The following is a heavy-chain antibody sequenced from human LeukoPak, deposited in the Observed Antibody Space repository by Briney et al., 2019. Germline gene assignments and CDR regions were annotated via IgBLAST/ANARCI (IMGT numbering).Heavy chain of an antibody. D-gene: IGHD3-3*01. CDR1: GFTFSSYA. CDR3: AKDKAFGGGFLYYFDS. J-gene: IGHJ4*02. CDR2: ISGSGGST. Sequence: GGSLRLSCAASGFTFSSYAMSWVRQAPGKGLEWVSAISGSGGSTYYADSVKGRFTISRDNSKNTLYLQMNSLRAEDTAVYYCAKDKAFGGGFLYYFDSWGQGTLVTVSS. V-gene: IGHV3-23*01.